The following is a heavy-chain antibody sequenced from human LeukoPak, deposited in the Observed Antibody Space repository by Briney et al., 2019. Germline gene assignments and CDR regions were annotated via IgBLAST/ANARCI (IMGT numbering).Heavy chain of an antibody. D-gene: IGHD3-10*01. V-gene: IGHV4-39*07. CDR3: ARGQYYYGKELVN. Sequence: SETLSLTCTVSGGSISSSTYYWSWIRQPPGKGLEWIGEINHRGSTNYNPSLKSRVTISVDTSKNQFSLKLSSVTAADTAVYYCARGQYYYGKELVNWGQGTLVTVSS. CDR2: INHRGST. CDR1: GGSISSSTYY. J-gene: IGHJ4*02.